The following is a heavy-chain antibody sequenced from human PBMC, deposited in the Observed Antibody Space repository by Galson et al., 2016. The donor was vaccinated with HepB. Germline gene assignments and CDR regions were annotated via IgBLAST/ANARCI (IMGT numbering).Heavy chain of an antibody. CDR3: ASGPGGYCSRTSCYVEYGMDV. Sequence: SLRLSCAASGFTFSSYAMDWVRQAPGKGLEWVAVISYDGRNKYYAASVKGRFPLSRDNSKNTLYLQMNSLRAEETAVYYCASGPGGYCSRTSCYVEYGMDVWGQGTTVTVSS. CDR2: ISYDGRNK. D-gene: IGHD2-2*03. V-gene: IGHV3-30*04. CDR1: GFTFSSYA. J-gene: IGHJ6*02.